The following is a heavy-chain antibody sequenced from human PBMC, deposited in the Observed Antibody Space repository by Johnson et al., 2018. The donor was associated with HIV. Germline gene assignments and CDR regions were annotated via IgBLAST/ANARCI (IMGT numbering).Heavy chain of an antibody. CDR3: ATRDPTHRPGVFDI. J-gene: IGHJ3*02. CDR2: ISYDGRDA. V-gene: IGHV3-30*04. D-gene: IGHD1-14*01. Sequence: QVQLVESGGGVVQPGTSLRLSCTASGFAFSSYALHWVRQAPGKGLEWVAVISYDGRDAYYADSVKGRFTISRDNAKNSLYLQMNSLRAEDTAVYYCATRDPTHRPGVFDIWGQGTMVTVSS. CDR1: GFAFSSYA.